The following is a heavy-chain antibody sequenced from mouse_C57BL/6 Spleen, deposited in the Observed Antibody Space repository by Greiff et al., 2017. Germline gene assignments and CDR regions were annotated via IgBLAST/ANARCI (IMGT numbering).Heavy chain of an antibody. J-gene: IGHJ4*01. CDR1: GYTFTDYE. V-gene: IGHV1-15*01. CDR3: TREGYGAMDY. D-gene: IGHD3-1*01. Sequence: VQLQQSGAELVRPGASVTLSCKASGYTFTDYEMHWVKQTPVHGLEWIGAIDPETGGTAYNQKFKGKAILTADKSSSTAYMELRSLTSEDSAVYYCTREGYGAMDYWGQGTSVTVSS. CDR2: IDPETGGT.